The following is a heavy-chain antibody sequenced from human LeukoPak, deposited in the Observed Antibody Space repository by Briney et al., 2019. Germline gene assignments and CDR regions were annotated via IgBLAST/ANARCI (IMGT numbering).Heavy chain of an antibody. V-gene: IGHV1-18*01. J-gene: IGHJ4*02. Sequence: RASVKVSCKASGYTFTSYGISWVRQAPGQRLEWMGWISAYNGNTNYAQKLQGRCTMTRDKSTSTAYMQLRSLRSDDTAVYYCARESGRRNIDSWGPGTLVTASS. D-gene: IGHD1-26*01. CDR1: GYTFTSYG. CDR2: ISAYNGNT. CDR3: ARESGRRNIDS.